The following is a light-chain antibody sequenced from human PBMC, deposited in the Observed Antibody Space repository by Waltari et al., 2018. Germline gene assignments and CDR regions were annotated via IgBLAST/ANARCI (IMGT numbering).Light chain of an antibody. J-gene: IGLJ2*01. Sequence: QSALTQPASVSGSPGQSIPISCTGSSSDVGNYKRVSWYQQHPGKAPKLMIYAVSKRPSGVSDLFSGSKSGDTASLTISCLQPEDEADYFCCSYAGSSKGVFGGGTKVTVL. CDR3: CSYAGSSKGV. V-gene: IGLV2-23*02. CDR1: SSDVGNYKR. CDR2: AVS.